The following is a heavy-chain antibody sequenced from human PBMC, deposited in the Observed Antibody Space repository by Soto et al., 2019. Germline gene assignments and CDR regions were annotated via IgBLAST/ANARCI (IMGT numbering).Heavy chain of an antibody. CDR3: ARGWGKYFDF. Sequence: PSETLSLTCTVSGGSINFYYWNWIRQPPGKGPEWIGHSYYSGTTNYNPSLESRVMISIETSKNQFSLNLQSVTPADTAVYYCARGWGKYFDFWGQGTTVTVSS. CDR2: SYYSGTT. J-gene: IGHJ6*02. D-gene: IGHD3-16*01. CDR1: GGSINFYY. V-gene: IGHV4-59*01.